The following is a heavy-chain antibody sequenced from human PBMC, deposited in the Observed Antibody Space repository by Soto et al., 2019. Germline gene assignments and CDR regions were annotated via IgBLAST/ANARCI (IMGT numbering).Heavy chain of an antibody. J-gene: IGHJ3*02. CDR1: GFTFSSYS. CDR2: ISSSSSYI. Sequence: PGGSLRLSCAASGFTFSSYSMNWVRQAPGKGLEWVSSISSSSSYIYYADSVKGRFTISRDNAKNSLYLQMNSLRAEDTAVYYCARAIGGVIGRGAFDIWGQGTMVTVSS. CDR3: ARAIGGVIGRGAFDI. V-gene: IGHV3-21*01. D-gene: IGHD3-16*01.